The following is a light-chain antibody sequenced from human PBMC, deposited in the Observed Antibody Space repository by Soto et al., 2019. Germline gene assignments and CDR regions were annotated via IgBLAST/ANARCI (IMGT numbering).Light chain of an antibody. V-gene: IGKV2-30*02. CDR2: EVS. CDR1: QSLIHSDGNTY. J-gene: IGKJ1*01. CDR3: MQGTHWPWT. Sequence: DVVMTQSPLSLPVTLGQPASISCRSSQSLIHSDGNTYLNWFQQRTGQSPRRLIYEVSDRDSGVPDRFSGSGSGTDFTLKISRVEAEDVGVYYCMQGTHWPWTFGQGTEVEIK.